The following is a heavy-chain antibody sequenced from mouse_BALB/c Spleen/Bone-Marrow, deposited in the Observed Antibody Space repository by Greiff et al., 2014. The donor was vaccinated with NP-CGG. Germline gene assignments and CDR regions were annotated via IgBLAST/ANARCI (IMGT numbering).Heavy chain of an antibody. Sequence: EVQLVESGGGLVQPGGSRGLSCEGSGFTFSGFWLSWVRQTPGKTLEWIGDINADGSAINYAPSIKDRFTIFRDNDKSTLYLQMNNVRSEDTATYFCMRYGGYYFDYWGQGTTLTVSS. CDR2: INADGSAI. CDR3: MRYGGYYFDY. CDR1: GFTFSGFW. J-gene: IGHJ2*01. V-gene: IGHV11-2*02.